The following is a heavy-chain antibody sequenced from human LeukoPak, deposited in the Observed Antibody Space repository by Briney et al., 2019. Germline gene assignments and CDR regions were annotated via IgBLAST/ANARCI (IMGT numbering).Heavy chain of an antibody. Sequence: ASVKVSCKASGYTFTGYYMHWVRQAPGQGLEWMGWINPNSGGTNYAQKFQGRVTMTRDTSISTAYMELSRLRSDDTAVYHCAMREMATIPFDYWGQGTLVTVSS. D-gene: IGHD5-24*01. CDR3: AMREMATIPFDY. CDR1: GYTFTGYY. J-gene: IGHJ4*02. V-gene: IGHV1-2*02. CDR2: INPNSGGT.